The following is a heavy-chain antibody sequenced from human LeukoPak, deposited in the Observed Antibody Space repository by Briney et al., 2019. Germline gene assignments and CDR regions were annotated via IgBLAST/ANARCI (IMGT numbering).Heavy chain of an antibody. D-gene: IGHD5-18*01. CDR3: ARGGYSYGPATLGTLDI. V-gene: IGHV3-74*01. Sequence: GSHRLSCAASGFTFSDYWMHWVRQAPGKGLVWVSRINGDGSGTNYEDSVKGRFTISRDNAKNTLYLQMNSVRAEDTAVYYCARGGYSYGPATLGTLDIWGQGTMVNVSS. CDR1: GFTFSDYW. J-gene: IGHJ3*02. CDR2: INGDGSGT.